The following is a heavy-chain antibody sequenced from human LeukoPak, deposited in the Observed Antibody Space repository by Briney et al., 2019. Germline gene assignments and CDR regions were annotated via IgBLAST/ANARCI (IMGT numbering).Heavy chain of an antibody. Sequence: SETLSLTCAVYGGSFSGYYWSWIRQPPAKGLEWIGEINHSGSTNYNPSLKSRATISVDTSKNQFSLKLSSVTAADTAVYYCARGNYGDYSYYYYYYMDVWGKGITVTVSS. D-gene: IGHD4-17*01. J-gene: IGHJ6*03. CDR2: INHSGST. CDR3: ARGNYGDYSYYYYYYMDV. CDR1: GGSFSGYY. V-gene: IGHV4-34*01.